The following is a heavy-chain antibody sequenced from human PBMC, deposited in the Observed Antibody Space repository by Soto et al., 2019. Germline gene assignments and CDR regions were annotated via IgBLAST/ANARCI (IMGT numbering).Heavy chain of an antibody. CDR2: INANSGDT. V-gene: IGHV1-2*02. CDR3: ARAGRITIFGVVPAATRYGMDV. D-gene: IGHD3-3*01. CDR1: GYTFNSYA. J-gene: IGHJ6*02. Sequence: ASVKVSCKASGYTFNSYAMHWVRQAPGQRLEWMGWINANSGDTKYSQKFQGRVTMTRDTSISTAYMELSRLRSDDTAVYYCARAGRITIFGVVPAATRYGMDVWGQGTTVTVSS.